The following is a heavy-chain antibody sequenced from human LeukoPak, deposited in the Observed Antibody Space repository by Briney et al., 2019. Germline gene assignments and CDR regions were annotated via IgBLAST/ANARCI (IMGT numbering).Heavy chain of an antibody. CDR2: ISSSSSNI. V-gene: IGHV3-11*04. Sequence: GGSLRLSCAASGFTFSNAWMSWVRQAPGKGLEWVSYISSSSSNIYYADSVKGRFTISRDNAKNSLYLQMNSLRAEDTTVYYCARGLRGNWFDPWGQGTLVTVSS. CDR1: GFTFSNAW. J-gene: IGHJ5*02. D-gene: IGHD5-12*01. CDR3: ARGLRGNWFDP.